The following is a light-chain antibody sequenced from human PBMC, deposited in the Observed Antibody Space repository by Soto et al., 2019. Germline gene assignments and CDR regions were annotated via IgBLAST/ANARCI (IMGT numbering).Light chain of an antibody. V-gene: IGKV1-5*01. Sequence: DIQMTQSPPTLSASVGDRVTITCRASQSIGRWLAWYQQKPGKAPKLLIYDASRLESGVPSRFSGSGTGTDSKPTIRGLQPDDVATYFCQQYNVNWWTLGQGTKVVVK. CDR3: QQYNVNWWT. CDR1: QSIGRW. J-gene: IGKJ1*01. CDR2: DAS.